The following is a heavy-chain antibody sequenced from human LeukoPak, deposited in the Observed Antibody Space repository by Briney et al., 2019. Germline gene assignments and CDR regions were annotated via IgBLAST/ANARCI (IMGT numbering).Heavy chain of an antibody. CDR2: ISSSGGST. D-gene: IGHD3-3*01. J-gene: IGHJ3*02. CDR1: GFTFSSYA. Sequence: QPGGSLRLSCAASGFTFSSYAMSWVRQAPGKGLEWVSAISSSGGSTYYADSVKGRFTISRDNSKNTLYLQMNSLRAEDTAVYYCAKDLGFYDFWSGYAFDIWGQGTMVTVSS. CDR3: AKDLGFYDFWSGYAFDI. V-gene: IGHV3-23*01.